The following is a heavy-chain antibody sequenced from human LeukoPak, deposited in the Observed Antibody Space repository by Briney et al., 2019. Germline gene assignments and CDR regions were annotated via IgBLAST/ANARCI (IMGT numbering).Heavy chain of an antibody. CDR2: INTDESST. D-gene: IGHD3-22*01. Sequence: PGGSLRLFCAASGFTFSLYWMHWVRQAPGKGLVWVSRINTDESSTNYADSVKGRFTISRDNAKNTLYLQMNSLRAEDTAVYYCARDYSDSSGYSNDFWGQGTLVTVSS. CDR1: GFTFSLYW. V-gene: IGHV3-74*01. J-gene: IGHJ4*02. CDR3: ARDYSDSSGYSNDF.